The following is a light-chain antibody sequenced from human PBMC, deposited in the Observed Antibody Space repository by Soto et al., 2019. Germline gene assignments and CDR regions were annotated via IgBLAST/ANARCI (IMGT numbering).Light chain of an antibody. Sequence: EIVLTQSPGTLSLSPGERATLSCRASQRVSSSYLAWYQQKPGQAPRLLIYGASTRATGIPDRFSGSGSGTDFTLTISRLEPEDFAVYFCQRYGSSPPFTFVQGTKVAI. CDR2: GAS. J-gene: IGKJ2*01. CDR3: QRYGSSPPFT. V-gene: IGKV3-20*01. CDR1: QRVSSSY.